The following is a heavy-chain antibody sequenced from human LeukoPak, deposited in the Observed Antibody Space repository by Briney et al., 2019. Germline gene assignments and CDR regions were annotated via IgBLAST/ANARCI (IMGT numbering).Heavy chain of an antibody. CDR3: AKAFTPPPEESTMIVVVQKFDY. J-gene: IGHJ4*02. CDR1: GGSFTTYY. D-gene: IGHD3-22*01. Sequence: PSETLSLTCAVYGGSFTTYYGTWIRQPPGKGLECIGYIHYTGSTNYNPSLKSRVTISVETSKNQFSLKLKPVTAADTAVYYCAKAFTPPPEESTMIVVVQKFDYWGQGTLVTVSS. V-gene: IGHV4-59*01. CDR2: IHYTGST.